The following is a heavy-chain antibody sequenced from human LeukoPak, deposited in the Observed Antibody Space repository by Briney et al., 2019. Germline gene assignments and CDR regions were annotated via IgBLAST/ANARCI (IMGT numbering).Heavy chain of an antibody. CDR2: ISYDGTNK. J-gene: IGHJ3*02. CDR1: EVNFRSYA. V-gene: IGHV3-30-3*01. Sequence: PGGSLRLSCAASEVNFRSYAMHWVRQAPGKGLEWVAVISYDGTNKHYADSVKGRLTLSRDNSKNTVYLQMNSLRLEDTAVYYCAGFLEWLLPEGVDAFDIWGQGTMVTVSS. D-gene: IGHD3-3*01. CDR3: AGFLEWLLPEGVDAFDI.